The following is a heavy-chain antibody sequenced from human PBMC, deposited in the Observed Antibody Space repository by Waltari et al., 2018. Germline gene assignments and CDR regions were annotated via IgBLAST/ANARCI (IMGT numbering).Heavy chain of an antibody. J-gene: IGHJ4*02. CDR3: ARDKYDFWSGYLGGLFDY. D-gene: IGHD3-3*01. CDR2: ISAYNGNT. Sequence: QVQLVQSGAEVKKPGASVKVSCKASGYTFTSYGISWVRQAPGQGLEWMGWISAYNGNTNYAQKRQGRVTMTTDTSTSTAYMELRSLRSDDTAVYYCARDKYDFWSGYLGGLFDYWGQGTLVTVSS. CDR1: GYTFTSYG. V-gene: IGHV1-18*01.